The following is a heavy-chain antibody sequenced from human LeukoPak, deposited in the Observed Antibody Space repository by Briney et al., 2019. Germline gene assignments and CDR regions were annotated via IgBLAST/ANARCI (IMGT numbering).Heavy chain of an antibody. J-gene: IGHJ3*02. Sequence: GGSLRLSCAASGFTFSSHGMHWVRQAPGKGLVWVAVIWYDGSNKYYADSVKGRFTISRDNSKNTLYLQMNSLRAEDTAVYYCAVRLGDSSGAFDIWGQGTMVTVSS. V-gene: IGHV3-33*01. CDR2: IWYDGSNK. D-gene: IGHD3-22*01. CDR3: AVRLGDSSGAFDI. CDR1: GFTFSSHG.